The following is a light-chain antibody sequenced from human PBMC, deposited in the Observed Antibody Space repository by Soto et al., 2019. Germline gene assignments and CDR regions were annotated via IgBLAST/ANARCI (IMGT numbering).Light chain of an antibody. CDR1: SSNIGSNT. V-gene: IGLV1-44*01. Sequence: QSVLTQPPSASGTPGQRVTISCSGSSSNIGSNTVNWYQQLPVTAPKLLIYSNNQRPSGVPYRFSGSKSGTSASLAISGLQSEDEADYYCAAWDDSLKGVFGGGTKLTVL. CDR3: AAWDDSLKGV. J-gene: IGLJ3*02. CDR2: SNN.